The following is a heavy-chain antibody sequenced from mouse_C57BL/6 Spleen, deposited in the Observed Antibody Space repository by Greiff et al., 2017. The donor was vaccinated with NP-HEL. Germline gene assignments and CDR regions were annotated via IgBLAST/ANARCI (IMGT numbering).Heavy chain of an antibody. CDR3: ARSDYGSSHHFDY. V-gene: IGHV1-82*01. D-gene: IGHD1-1*01. CDR2: IYPGDGDT. CDR1: GYAFSSSW. Sequence: QVQLQQSGPELVTPGASVKISCKASGYAFSSSWMNWVKQRPGKGLEWIGRIYPGDGDTNYNGKFKGKATLTADKSSSTAYMQLSSLTSEDSAVYFCARSDYGSSHHFDYWGQGTTLTVSS. J-gene: IGHJ2*01.